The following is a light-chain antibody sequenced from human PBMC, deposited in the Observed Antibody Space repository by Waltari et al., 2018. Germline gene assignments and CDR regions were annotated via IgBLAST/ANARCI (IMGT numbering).Light chain of an antibody. CDR2: EDD. CDR3: QSYTSSAV. Sequence: NFLLTQPHSVSESPGTTVIISCTRSGGSIVNNYVQWYQHRPGSAPSIVIYEDDQRPSGIPDRFSGSIDSSSNSASLTISGLKTDDEADYYCQSYTSSAVFGGGTKLTV. J-gene: IGLJ3*02. CDR1: GGSIVNNY. V-gene: IGLV6-57*04.